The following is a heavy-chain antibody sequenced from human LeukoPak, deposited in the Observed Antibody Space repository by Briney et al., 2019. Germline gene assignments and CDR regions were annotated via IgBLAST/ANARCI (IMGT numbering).Heavy chain of an antibody. CDR1: GASISRTSYS. Sequence: SETLSLTRTVSGASISRTSYSWGWIRQTPGKGLEWIGTVYYSGSTYYNTSLKSRLTISVDTSKNQISLQLTSVTAADMAVYYCATYSGSYFVDHWGQGTLVTVSS. D-gene: IGHD1-26*01. V-gene: IGHV4-39*01. J-gene: IGHJ4*02. CDR3: ATYSGSYFVDH. CDR2: VYYSGST.